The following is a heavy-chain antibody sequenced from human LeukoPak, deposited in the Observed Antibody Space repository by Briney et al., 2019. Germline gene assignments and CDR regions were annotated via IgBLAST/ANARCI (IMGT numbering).Heavy chain of an antibody. D-gene: IGHD3-9*01. CDR3: ARFPSLKYFDWLLGTDWFDP. Sequence: SETLSLTCTVSGGSISSYYWGWIRQPAGKGLEWIGRIYTSGRTNYNPSLKSRLTMSVDTSKNQFSLKLSFVTAADTAVYYCARFPSLKYFDWLLGTDWFDPWGQGTLVTVSS. J-gene: IGHJ5*02. CDR1: GGSISSYY. CDR2: IYTSGRT. V-gene: IGHV4-4*07.